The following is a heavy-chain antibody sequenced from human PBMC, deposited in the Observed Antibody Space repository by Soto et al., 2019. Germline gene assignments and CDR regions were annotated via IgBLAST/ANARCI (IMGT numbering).Heavy chain of an antibody. CDR1: GGTFSSYA. Sequence: SEKVSCKASGGTFSSYAISWVRQAPGQGLEWMGGIIPIFGTANYAQKFQGRVTITADESTSTAYMELSSLRSEDTAVYYCARDSRWYQLDWAITHRNYYGMDGWGQGATVTVSS. D-gene: IGHD2-2*01. CDR3: ARDSRWYQLDWAITHRNYYGMDG. V-gene: IGHV1-69*13. CDR2: IIPIFGTA. J-gene: IGHJ6*02.